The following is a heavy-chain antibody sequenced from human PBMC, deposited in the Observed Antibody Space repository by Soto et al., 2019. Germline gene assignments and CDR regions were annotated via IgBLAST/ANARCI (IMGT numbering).Heavy chain of an antibody. CDR2: ISGSGGST. D-gene: IGHD2-2*01. Sequence: VGSLRLSCAASGFTFSSYAMSWVRQAPGKGLEWVSAISGSGGSTYYADSVKGRFTISRDNSKNTLYLQMNSLRAEDTAVYYCAKDHQEYQLLFDYWGQGTLVTVSS. V-gene: IGHV3-23*01. J-gene: IGHJ4*02. CDR3: AKDHQEYQLLFDY. CDR1: GFTFSSYA.